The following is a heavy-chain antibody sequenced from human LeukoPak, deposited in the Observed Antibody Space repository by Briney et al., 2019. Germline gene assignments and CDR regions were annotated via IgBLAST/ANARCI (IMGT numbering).Heavy chain of an antibody. D-gene: IGHD3-22*01. Sequence: PGGSLRLSCAASGFTFSSYWMSWVRQAPGKGVEWVANIKQDGSEKYYVDSVKGRFTISRDNAKNSLYLQMNSLRAEDTAVYYCARAESTYYDSSGYYHWGQGALVTVSS. CDR3: ARAESTYYDSSGYYH. V-gene: IGHV3-7*01. CDR2: IKQDGSEK. J-gene: IGHJ5*02. CDR1: GFTFSSYW.